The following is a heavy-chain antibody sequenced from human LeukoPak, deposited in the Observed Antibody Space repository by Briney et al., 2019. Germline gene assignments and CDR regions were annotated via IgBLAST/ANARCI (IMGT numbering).Heavy chain of an antibody. D-gene: IGHD3-10*01. Sequence: SETLSLTCAVYGGSFSGYYWSWIRQSPGKGLEWIGEINHSGSTNYNPSLKSRVTISVDTSKNQFSLKLSSVTAADTAVYYCARGTMVRGVMRYWGQGTLVTVSS. CDR3: ARGTMVRGVMRY. J-gene: IGHJ4*02. CDR1: GGSFSGYY. CDR2: INHSGST. V-gene: IGHV4-34*09.